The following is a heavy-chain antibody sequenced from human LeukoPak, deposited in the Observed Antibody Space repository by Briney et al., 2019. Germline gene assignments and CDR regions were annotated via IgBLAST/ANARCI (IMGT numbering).Heavy chain of an antibody. J-gene: IGHJ6*03. CDR2: IYYSGST. CDR3: ARLRQPVGYGSGRGYPRYYDYYYYMDV. D-gene: IGHD3-10*01. Sequence: SETLSLTCTVSGGSISSSSYYWGWIRQPPGKGLEWIGSIYYSGSTYYNPSLKSRVTISVDTSKNQFSLKLSSVTAADTAVYHCARLRQPVGYGSGRGYPRYYDYYYYMDVWGKGTTVTVSS. V-gene: IGHV4-39*01. CDR1: GGSISSSSYY.